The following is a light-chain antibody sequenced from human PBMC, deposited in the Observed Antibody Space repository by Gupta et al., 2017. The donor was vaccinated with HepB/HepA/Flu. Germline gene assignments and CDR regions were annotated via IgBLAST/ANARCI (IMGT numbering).Light chain of an antibody. V-gene: IGKV3-15*01. CDR2: GAS. J-gene: IGKJ4*01. CDR1: QSVRIN. CDR3: QQYYDWSPLS. Sequence: EIVMTQSPATLSVSPGERATLSCRASQSVRINLGWYQQIPGQPPRLLIYGASTRASGIPDRFSGSESGTEFTLTISSLQSEDFAVYYCQQYYDWSPLSFGGGTKVAIK.